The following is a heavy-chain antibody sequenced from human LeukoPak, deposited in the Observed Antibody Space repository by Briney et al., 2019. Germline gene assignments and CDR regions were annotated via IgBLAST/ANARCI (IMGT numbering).Heavy chain of an antibody. J-gene: IGHJ4*02. V-gene: IGHV4-59*08. D-gene: IGHD6-19*01. CDR2: IYYSGRT. Sequence: SETLSLTCTVSGGSISSYYWSWIRQPPGKGLEWIGYIYYSGRTNYNPSLKSRVTIPVDTSKNQFSLKLSSVTAADTAVYYCARGTSSGWYALDYWGQGTLVTVSS. CDR3: ARGTSSGWYALDY. CDR1: GGSISSYY.